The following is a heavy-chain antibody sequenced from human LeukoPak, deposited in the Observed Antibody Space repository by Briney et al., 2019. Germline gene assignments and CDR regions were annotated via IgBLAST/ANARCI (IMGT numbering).Heavy chain of an antibody. CDR3: ARDRYCSSTSCYQDSFV. CDR1: GFTVSSNY. D-gene: IGHD2-2*01. V-gene: IGHV3-66*01. CDR2: IYSGGST. Sequence: GGSLRLSCAASGFTVSSNYMSWVRQAPGKGLEWVSVIYSGGSTYYADSVKGRFTISRDNSKSTLYLQMNSLRAEDTAVYYCARDRYCSSTSCYQDSFVWGQGTLVTVSS. J-gene: IGHJ4*02.